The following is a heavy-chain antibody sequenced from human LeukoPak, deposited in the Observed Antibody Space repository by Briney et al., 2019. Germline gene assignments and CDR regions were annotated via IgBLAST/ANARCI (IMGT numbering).Heavy chain of an antibody. J-gene: IGHJ6*02. CDR3: ARARDEWLSGVGDYYYYGMDV. Sequence: SQTLSLTCTVSGVSISSGDYYWSWIRQPPGKGLEWIGYIYYSGSTYYNPSLKSRVTMSVDTSKNQFSLKLSSVTAADTAVYYCARARDEWLSGVGDYYYYGMDVWGQGTTVTVSS. CDR2: IYYSGST. D-gene: IGHD3-3*01. V-gene: IGHV4-30-4*01. CDR1: GVSISSGDYY.